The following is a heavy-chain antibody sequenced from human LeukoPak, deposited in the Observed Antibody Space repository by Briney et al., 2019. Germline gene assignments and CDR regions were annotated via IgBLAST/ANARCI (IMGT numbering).Heavy chain of an antibody. V-gene: IGHV3-11*06. J-gene: IGHJ5*02. Sequence: GGSLRLSCAASGFTFSDYYMSWIRQAPGKGLEWVSYISSSSSYTNYADSVKGRFTISRDNAKNSLYLQMNSLRAEDTAVYYCARDALRYCSSTSCWGWFDPWGQGTLVTVSS. CDR2: ISSSSSYT. CDR1: GFTFSDYY. D-gene: IGHD2-2*01. CDR3: ARDALRYCSSTSCWGWFDP.